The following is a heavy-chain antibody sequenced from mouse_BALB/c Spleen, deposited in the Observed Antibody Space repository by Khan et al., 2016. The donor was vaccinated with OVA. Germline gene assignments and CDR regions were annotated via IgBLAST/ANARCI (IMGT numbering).Heavy chain of an antibody. V-gene: IGHV1-80*01. J-gene: IGHJ3*01. Sequence: QVQLQQSGAELVRPGSSVKISCKASGYAFSNYLMNWVKQGPGQGLEWIGQIYPGNGNINYNRKFKDKATLTADNSSTTAYMQLSSLTSEDSAVYFCGRSGYDYFAYWGQGTLVTVSA. D-gene: IGHD2-14*01. CDR3: GRSGYDYFAY. CDR2: IYPGNGNI. CDR1: GYAFSNYL.